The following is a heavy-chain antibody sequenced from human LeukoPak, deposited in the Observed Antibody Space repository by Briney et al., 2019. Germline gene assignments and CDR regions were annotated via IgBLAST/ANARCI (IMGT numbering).Heavy chain of an antibody. CDR3: AISTAFYDVYDY. V-gene: IGHV1-8*01. CDR2: MNPNSGNT. Sequence: GASVKVSCKASGYTFTSYDINWVRQATGQGLEWMGWMNPNSGNTGYAQKFQGGVTMTRNTSISTAYMELSSLRSEDTAVYYCAISTAFYDVYDYWGQGTLVTVSS. CDR1: GYTFTSYD. J-gene: IGHJ4*02. D-gene: IGHD5/OR15-5a*01.